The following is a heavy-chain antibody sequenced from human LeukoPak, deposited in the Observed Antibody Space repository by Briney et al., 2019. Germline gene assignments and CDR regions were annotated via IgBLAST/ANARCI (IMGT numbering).Heavy chain of an antibody. CDR1: GFTYSSYE. CDR3: ARDPRWFGELLPNWFDP. Sequence: GGSLRLSCAASGFTYSSYEMNWLRQAPGKGLEWVSYISSSGSTIYYADSVKGRFTISRDNAKNSLYLQMNSLRAEDTAVYYCARDPRWFGELLPNWFDPWGQGTLVTVSS. V-gene: IGHV3-48*03. J-gene: IGHJ5*02. D-gene: IGHD3-10*01. CDR2: ISSSGSTI.